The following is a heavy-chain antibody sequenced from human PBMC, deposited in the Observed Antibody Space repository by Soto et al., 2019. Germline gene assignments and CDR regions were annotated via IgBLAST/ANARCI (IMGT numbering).Heavy chain of an antibody. Sequence: GGSLRLSCTASGFTFSSYEMNWVRQAPGKGLEWLSGISSGGSTIFYADSVKGRFTISRDNAKNSLYLQMNSLRVEDTAVYYCAGKGHYNWFDPWGQGTLVTVSS. CDR3: AGKGHYNWFDP. V-gene: IGHV3-48*03. J-gene: IGHJ5*02. CDR2: ISSGGSTI. CDR1: GFTFSSYE.